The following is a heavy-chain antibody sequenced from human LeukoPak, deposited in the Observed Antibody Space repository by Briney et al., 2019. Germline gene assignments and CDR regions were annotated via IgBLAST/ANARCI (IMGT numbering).Heavy chain of an antibody. CDR3: ARGYYYDSSGYLGDGEFDY. D-gene: IGHD3-22*01. CDR1: GFTFSSYE. J-gene: IGHJ4*02. Sequence: GGSLRLSCAASGFTFSSYEMNWVRQAQGKGLEWVSYISSSGSTIYYADSVKGRFTISRDNAKNSLCLQMNSLRAEDTAVYYCARGYYYDSSGYLGDGEFDYWGQGTLVTVSS. CDR2: ISSSGSTI. V-gene: IGHV3-48*03.